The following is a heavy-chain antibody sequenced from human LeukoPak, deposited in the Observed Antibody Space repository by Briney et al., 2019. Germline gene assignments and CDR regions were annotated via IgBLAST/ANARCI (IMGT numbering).Heavy chain of an antibody. J-gene: IGHJ3*02. CDR2: INPNSGGT. Sequence: ASVKVPCKASGYTFTGYYIHWVRQAPGQGLEWMGWINPNSGGTNYAQKFQGRVTMTRDTSISTAYTELRSLRSDDTAVYYCASAAFDIWGQGTMVTVSS. V-gene: IGHV1-2*02. CDR3: ASAAFDI. CDR1: GYTFTGYY.